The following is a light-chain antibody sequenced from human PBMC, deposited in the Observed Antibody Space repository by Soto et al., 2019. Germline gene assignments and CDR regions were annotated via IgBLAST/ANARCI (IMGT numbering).Light chain of an antibody. CDR2: GAS. CDR1: KSVGDR. V-gene: IGKV3-15*01. CDR3: QQHISWPLT. Sequence: EVVMTQSPATLSVSPGERATLSCRASKSVGDRLAWYQQKPGQPPRLLIYGASTRATGIPARFSGSGSETEFTLTISSLQSEDFAVYYCQQHISWPLTFGGGTKVEI. J-gene: IGKJ4*01.